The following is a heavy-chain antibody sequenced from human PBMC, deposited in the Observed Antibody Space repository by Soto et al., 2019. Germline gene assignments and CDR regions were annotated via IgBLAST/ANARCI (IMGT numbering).Heavy chain of an antibody. Sequence: HPGGSLRLSCAASGFTFSSYAMSWVRQAPGKGLEWVSAISGSGGSTYYADSVKGRFTISRDNSKNTLYLQMNSLRAEDTAVYYCAKDQFPTTAMGRWGIDPWGQGTLVTFSS. J-gene: IGHJ5*02. CDR2: ISGSGGST. CDR3: AKDQFPTTAMGRWGIDP. CDR1: GFTFSSYA. D-gene: IGHD5-18*01. V-gene: IGHV3-23*01.